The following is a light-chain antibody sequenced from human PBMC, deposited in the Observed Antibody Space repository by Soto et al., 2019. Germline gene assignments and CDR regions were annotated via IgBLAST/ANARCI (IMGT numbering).Light chain of an antibody. Sequence: AIQLTQSPSSLSASVGDRVTITCRASQGISSALAWYQQKPGKAPKLLIYDASSLESGVTSRFSGSGSGTDFTLTISSLQPEDFATYYCQQFNSYPLLTFGGGTKVEIK. CDR2: DAS. V-gene: IGKV1-13*02. CDR3: QQFNSYPLLT. J-gene: IGKJ4*01. CDR1: QGISSA.